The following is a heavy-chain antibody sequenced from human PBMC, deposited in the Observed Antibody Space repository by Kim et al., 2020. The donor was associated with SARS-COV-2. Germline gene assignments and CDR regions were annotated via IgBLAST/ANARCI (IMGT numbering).Heavy chain of an antibody. D-gene: IGHD6-19*01. J-gene: IGHJ4*02. CDR1: GFTFSDYY. V-gene: IGHV3-11*01. CDR3: ASLIYSSGWTPFDY. CDR2: ISSSGSTI. Sequence: GGSLRLSCVASGFTFSDYYMSWIRQAPGKGLEWVSYISSSGSTIYYADSVKGRFTISRDNAKNSLYLQMNSLRAEDTAVYYCASLIYSSGWTPFDYWGRGTLVTVSS.